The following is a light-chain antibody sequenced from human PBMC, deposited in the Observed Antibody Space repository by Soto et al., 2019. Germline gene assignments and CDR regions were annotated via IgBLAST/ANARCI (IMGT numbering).Light chain of an antibody. V-gene: IGKV3-20*01. Sequence: EIVLTQSPGTLSLSPGERATLSCRASQSVSSSYLAWYQQKPGQAPRLLIYGASSRATGMPDRFSGSGSGTDVTLTISRLEPEDFAVYSCQQYGSSLLFTFGPGTKMDIK. CDR2: GAS. CDR3: QQYGSSLLFT. J-gene: IGKJ3*01. CDR1: QSVSSSY.